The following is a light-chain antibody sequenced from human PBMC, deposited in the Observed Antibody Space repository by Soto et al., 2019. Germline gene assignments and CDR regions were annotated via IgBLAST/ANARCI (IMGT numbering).Light chain of an antibody. J-gene: IGLJ1*01. V-gene: IGLV2-14*01. CDR1: SSDVGGYNY. CDR2: EVR. Sequence: QSVLTQTASVSGSPGQSFTISCTGTSSDVGGYNYVSWYQQHPGKAPKLMIYEVRNRPSWVSNRLSGSKSGNMASLTISVLHAEDEAHYYCSSYTRRSTSYVYGTGTNLNVL. CDR3: SSYTRRSTSYV.